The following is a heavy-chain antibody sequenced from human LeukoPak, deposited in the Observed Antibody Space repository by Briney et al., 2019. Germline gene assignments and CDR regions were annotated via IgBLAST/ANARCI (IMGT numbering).Heavy chain of an antibody. CDR2: IYYSGST. CDR1: GGHISNGDYY. D-gene: IGHD4-23*01. V-gene: IGHV4-30-4*01. J-gene: IGHJ4*02. CDR3: AREGLPGDYGGNRLDY. Sequence: KPSETLSLTWTVSGGHISNGDYYWSWIRQPPGTGLEWIGYIYYSGSTYYNPSLKTRVTISGDTSKNQLSLKLSSVTAAATAVYDCAREGLPGDYGGNRLDYWGQGTLVTASS.